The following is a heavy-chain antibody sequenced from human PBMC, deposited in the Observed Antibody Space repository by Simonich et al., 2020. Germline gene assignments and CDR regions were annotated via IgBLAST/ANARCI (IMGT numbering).Heavy chain of an antibody. CDR1: GYTFTSYG. J-gene: IGHJ4*02. V-gene: IGHV1-18*01. D-gene: IGHD2-15*01. Sequence: QVQLVQSGAEVKKPGASVKVSCKAFGYTFTSYGISWVRQAPGQGLEWMGGSSAYNGNTNNAQTLQGRVTMTTDTSTSTAYMELRSLRSDDTAVYYCARASRGTWWYYYFDYWGQGTLVTVSS. CDR3: ARASRGTWWYYYFDY. CDR2: SSAYNGNT.